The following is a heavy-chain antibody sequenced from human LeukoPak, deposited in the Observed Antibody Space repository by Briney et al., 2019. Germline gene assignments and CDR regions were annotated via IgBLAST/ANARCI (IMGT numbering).Heavy chain of an antibody. CDR1: GGSISSSNW. D-gene: IGHD3-10*01. CDR2: IYQSGST. CDR3: ARGEQYGSGTVQFDY. Sequence: SETLSLTCSVSGGSISSSNWWSWVRQPPGKGLEWIGVIYQSGSTNYNPTLKSRVTMSVDKSRNQFSLSLTSVTAADTAVYYCARGEQYGSGTVQFDYWGQGTLVTVSS. V-gene: IGHV4-4*02. J-gene: IGHJ4*02.